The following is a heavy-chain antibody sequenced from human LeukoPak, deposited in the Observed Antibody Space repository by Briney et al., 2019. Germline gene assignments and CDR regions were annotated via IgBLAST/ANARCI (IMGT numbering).Heavy chain of an antibody. D-gene: IGHD5-18*01. CDR2: IYTSGST. CDR3: ARDRYSYGSYYYYYYMDV. J-gene: IGHJ6*03. V-gene: IGHV4-61*02. CDR1: GGSISSGSYY. Sequence: SETLSLTCTVSGGSISSGSYYWSWIRQPAGKGLEWIGRIYTSGSTNYNPSLKSRVTISVDTSKNQFSLKLSSVTAADTAVYYCARDRYSYGSYYYYYYMDVWGKGTTVTVSS.